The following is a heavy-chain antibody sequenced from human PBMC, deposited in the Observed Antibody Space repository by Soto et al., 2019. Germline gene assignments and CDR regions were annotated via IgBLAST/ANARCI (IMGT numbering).Heavy chain of an antibody. CDR1: GFTFSSYA. J-gene: IGHJ4*02. V-gene: IGHV3-23*01. CDR3: AKDLNSGSYLLPPRTFDY. CDR2: ISGSGGST. Sequence: PGGSLRLSCAASGFTFSSYAMSWVRQAPGKGLEWVSAISGSGGSTYYADSVKGRFTISRDNSKNTLYLQMNSLRAEDTAVYYCAKDLNSGSYLLPPRTFDYWGQGTLVTVSS. D-gene: IGHD1-26*01.